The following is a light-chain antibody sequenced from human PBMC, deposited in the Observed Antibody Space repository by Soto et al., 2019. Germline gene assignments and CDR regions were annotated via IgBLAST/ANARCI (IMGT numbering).Light chain of an antibody. CDR3: QQYGSSPLT. CDR1: QSVSSSY. V-gene: IGKV3-20*01. J-gene: IGKJ4*01. Sequence: EIVLTQSPGTLSLSPGERATLSCRASQSVSSSYLAWYQQKPGQAPRLLIYGASSRATGIPDRFSVSGSGTDLTLTISRLEPEEFAVYYCQQYGSSPLTFGGGTKVEIK. CDR2: GAS.